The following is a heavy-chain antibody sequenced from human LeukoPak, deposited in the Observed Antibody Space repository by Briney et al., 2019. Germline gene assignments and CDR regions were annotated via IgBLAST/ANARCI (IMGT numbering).Heavy chain of an antibody. Sequence: SETLSLTCTVSGGSISSYYWNWIRQPPGKGLEWIGYIYYSGGTNHNPSLKSRVSLSVDTSKNQFSLKLSSVTAADTAVCYCASSNIAASVKPFDSWGQGTLVTVS. J-gene: IGHJ4*02. V-gene: IGHV4-59*08. CDR2: IYYSGGT. CDR1: GGSISSYY. CDR3: ASSNIAASVKPFDS. D-gene: IGHD6-13*01.